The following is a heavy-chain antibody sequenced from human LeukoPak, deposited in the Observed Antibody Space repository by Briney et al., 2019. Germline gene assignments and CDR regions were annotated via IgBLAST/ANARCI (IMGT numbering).Heavy chain of an antibody. CDR1: GGSISSSSYY. V-gene: IGHV4-39*07. Sequence: PSETLSLTCTVSGGSISSSSYYWGWIRQPPGKGLEWIGSIYYSGSTYYNPSLKSRVTISVDTSKNQFSLKLSSVTAADTAVYYCARADRIAARPGYFDYWAREPWSPSPQ. CDR3: ARADRIAARPGYFDY. J-gene: IGHJ4*02. D-gene: IGHD6-6*01. CDR2: IYYSGST.